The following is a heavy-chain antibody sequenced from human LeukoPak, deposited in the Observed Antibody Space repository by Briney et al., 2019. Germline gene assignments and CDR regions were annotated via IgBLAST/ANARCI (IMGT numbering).Heavy chain of an antibody. D-gene: IGHD6-13*01. Sequence: ASVKVSCKASGYTFTSYGISWVRQAPGQGLEWMGWISAYNGNTNYAQKLQGRVTMTTDTSTSTAYMELRSLRSDDTAVYYCAKVGYSSSWTLSGYFDYWGQGTLVTVSS. CDR1: GYTFTSYG. CDR2: ISAYNGNT. CDR3: AKVGYSSSWTLSGYFDY. J-gene: IGHJ4*02. V-gene: IGHV1-18*01.